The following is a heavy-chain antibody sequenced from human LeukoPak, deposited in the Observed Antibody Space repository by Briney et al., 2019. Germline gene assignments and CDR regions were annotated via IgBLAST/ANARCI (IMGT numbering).Heavy chain of an antibody. Sequence: AETLSLTCAVSGGSISSSNWWSWVRQPPGKGLEWIGEIYHSGSTNYNPSLESRVSISVDKSKNLFSLKLNSVTAADTAVYYCARNANPTDAFDIWGQGTMVTVFS. CDR2: IYHSGST. J-gene: IGHJ3*02. V-gene: IGHV4-4*02. CDR3: ARNANPTDAFDI. D-gene: IGHD2-2*01. CDR1: GGSISSSNW.